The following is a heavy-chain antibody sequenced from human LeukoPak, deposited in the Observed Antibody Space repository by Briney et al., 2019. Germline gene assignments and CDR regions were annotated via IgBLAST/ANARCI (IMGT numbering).Heavy chain of an antibody. CDR1: GDSVSSGYYY. CDR3: ARAPQDGSNWSHYFDH. Sequence: SETLSLTCTVSGDSVSSGYYYWSWIRQPPGKGLEWIGYIYYIGSTNYNPSLNNRVTISIDRSRNQFSLKLNSVTPADTAVYYCARAPQDGSNWSHYFDHWGRGALVTVSS. D-gene: IGHD6-13*01. CDR2: IYYIGST. V-gene: IGHV4-61*01. J-gene: IGHJ4*02.